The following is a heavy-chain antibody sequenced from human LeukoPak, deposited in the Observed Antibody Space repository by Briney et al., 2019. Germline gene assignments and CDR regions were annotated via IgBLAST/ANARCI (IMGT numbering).Heavy chain of an antibody. CDR3: ARHEWGITNAFDI. CDR2: IYYSGTT. Sequence: SETLSLTCAVSGGSFSSSDYYWGWIRQPPGKGLEWIGSIYYSGTTYYNPSLKSRVTISVDTSKKQFSLKLRSVTAADTAVYYCARHEWGITNAFDIWGQGTMVTVSS. J-gene: IGHJ3*02. V-gene: IGHV4-39*01. CDR1: GGSFSSSDYY. D-gene: IGHD1-14*01.